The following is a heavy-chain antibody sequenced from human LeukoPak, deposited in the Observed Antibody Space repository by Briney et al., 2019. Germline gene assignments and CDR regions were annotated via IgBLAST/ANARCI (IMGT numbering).Heavy chain of an antibody. CDR3: TRAGRYYHGSGNWDS. D-gene: IGHD3-10*01. CDR1: GFTVSSNY. J-gene: IGHJ5*01. V-gene: IGHV3-49*04. CDR2: IRSKAYGGTT. Sequence: GGSPRLSCAASGFTVSSNYMSWVRQAPGKGLEWVGFIRSKAYGGTTEYAASVKGRFTISRDDSKSFAYLQMNSLTTEDTAVYYCTRAGRYYHGSGNWDSWGQGTLVTVSS.